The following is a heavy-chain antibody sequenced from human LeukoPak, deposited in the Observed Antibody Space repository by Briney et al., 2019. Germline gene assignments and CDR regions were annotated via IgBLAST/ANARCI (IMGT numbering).Heavy chain of an antibody. CDR2: IYYSGST. CDR1: GGSISSGGYY. D-gene: IGHD3-22*01. J-gene: IGHJ3*02. V-gene: IGHV4-31*03. Sequence: PSETLSLTCTVSGGSISSGGYYWSWIRQHPGKGLEWIGYIYYSGSTYYNPSLKSRVTISVDTSKNQFSLKLSSVTAADTAAYYCARWIGLLQFDAFDIWGQGTMVTVSS. CDR3: ARWIGLLQFDAFDI.